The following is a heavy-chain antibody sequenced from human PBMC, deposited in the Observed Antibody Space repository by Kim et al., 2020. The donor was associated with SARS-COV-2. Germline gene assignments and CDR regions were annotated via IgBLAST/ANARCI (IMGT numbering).Heavy chain of an antibody. V-gene: IGHV3-48*03. D-gene: IGHD3-22*01. J-gene: IGHJ3*02. Sequence: GGSLRLSCAASGFSFSSYEMDWVRQAPGKGLEWISYIRSSSSTIFYADSVKGRFTISRDDAKNQLFLEMNSLRVADTAIYYCVKEDAPNSSGFDAFYSWG. CDR2: IRSSSSTI. CDR1: GFSFSSYE. CDR3: VKEDAPNSSGFDAFYS.